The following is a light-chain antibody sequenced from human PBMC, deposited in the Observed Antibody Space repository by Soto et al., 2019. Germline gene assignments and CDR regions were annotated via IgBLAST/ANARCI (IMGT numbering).Light chain of an antibody. Sequence: EIVLTQSPGTLSLSPGERATLSCRASQSVSSYLAWYQQKPGQAPRILIYGVSSRATGIPDRFSGSGSGTDFTLTISRLEPEDFAVYYCQQYVTSPLTFGGGTKVEI. J-gene: IGKJ4*01. CDR1: QSVSSY. CDR2: GVS. CDR3: QQYVTSPLT. V-gene: IGKV3-20*01.